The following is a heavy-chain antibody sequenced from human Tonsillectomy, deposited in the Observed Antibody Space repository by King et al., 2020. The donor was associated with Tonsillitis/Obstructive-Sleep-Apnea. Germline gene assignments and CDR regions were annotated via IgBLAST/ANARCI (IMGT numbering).Heavy chain of an antibody. CDR2: IYYSGST. Sequence: VQLQESGPGLVKPSQTLSLTCTVSGGSISSGGYYWSWIRQHPGKGLEWIGYIYYSGSTYYNPSLKSLVTISVDTSKNQFSLKLSSVTAADTAVYYCARSHPIGATVPYFDYWGQGTLVTVSS. CDR1: GGSISSGGYY. V-gene: IGHV4-31*01. J-gene: IGHJ4*02. CDR3: ARSHPIGATVPYFDY. D-gene: IGHD4-17*01.